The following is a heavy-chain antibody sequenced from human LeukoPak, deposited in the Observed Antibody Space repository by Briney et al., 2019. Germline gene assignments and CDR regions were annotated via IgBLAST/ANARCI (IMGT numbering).Heavy chain of an antibody. CDR3: ARAQFAGKQRLDTKGYDY. V-gene: IGHV6-1*01. D-gene: IGHD6-25*01. CDR1: GDSVSSNSAA. Sequence: SQTLSLTCAISGDSVSSNSAAWNWIRQSPSRGLEWLGRTYYRSKWYNDYAVSVKSRITINPDTSKNQFSLQLNSVTPEDTAVYYCARAQFAGKQRLDTKGYDYWGQGTLVTVSS. J-gene: IGHJ4*02. CDR2: TYYRSKWYN.